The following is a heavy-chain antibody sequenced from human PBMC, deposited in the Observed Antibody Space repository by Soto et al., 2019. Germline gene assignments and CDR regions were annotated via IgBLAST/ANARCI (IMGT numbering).Heavy chain of an antibody. J-gene: IGHJ4*02. CDR1: GFTFSDYA. CDR3: AKGGRQWLVTSDFNY. Sequence: GGSLRLSCAASGFTFSDYAMHWVRQAPGKGLEWVAVVSHDGRNTHYADSVKGRFTISRDSSKNTVSLEMTSLRAKDTDVYYCAKGGRQWLVTSDFNYWGQGALVTVSS. V-gene: IGHV3-30*18. CDR2: VSHDGRNT. D-gene: IGHD6-19*01.